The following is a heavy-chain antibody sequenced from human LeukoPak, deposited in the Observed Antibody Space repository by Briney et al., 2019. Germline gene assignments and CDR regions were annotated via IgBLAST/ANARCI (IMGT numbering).Heavy chain of an antibody. V-gene: IGHV3-30*03. D-gene: IGHD6-13*01. CDR3: ARGYLSSTRTDYSDY. Sequence: GGSLRLSCAASGFTFSSHGMHWVRQAPGKELEWVAVISYDGSNTYYADSVKGRFTISRDNSKNTLYLQMNSLRAEDTAVYYCARGYLSSTRTDYSDYWGQGTLVTVSS. CDR1: GFTFSSHG. CDR2: ISYDGSNT. J-gene: IGHJ4*02.